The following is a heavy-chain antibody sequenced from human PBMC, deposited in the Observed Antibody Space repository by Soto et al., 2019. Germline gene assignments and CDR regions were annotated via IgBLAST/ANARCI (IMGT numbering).Heavy chain of an antibody. J-gene: IGHJ4*02. CDR2: LIPIFGTS. Sequence: QVQLVQSGAEVRKSGSSVKVSCKASGGTFTNLAINWXXQAXXXXXXXMGGLIPIFGTSNSAQKFQARVTISADTSTGTAYLEVSSXXXXXXXXYXXXTXXXXXXXXXXYXXYWGPGTLVTVSS. V-gene: IGHV1-69*06. CDR3: XTXXXXXXXXXXYXXY. CDR1: GGTFTNLA.